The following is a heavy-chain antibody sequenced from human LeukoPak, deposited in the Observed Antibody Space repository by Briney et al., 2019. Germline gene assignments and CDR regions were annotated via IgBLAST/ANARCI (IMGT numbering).Heavy chain of an antibody. V-gene: IGHV4-59*08. CDR1: GDSISSYY. CDR2: IYHSGNT. Sequence: SGTLSLTCTVSGDSISSYYWSWIRQPPGKGLGWIGYIYHSGNTNSNPSLKSRVTISVDTTKNQFSLKLSSVTAADTAVYYCARSIIVVVAAGALDIWGQGTMVTVSS. D-gene: IGHD2-21*02. CDR3: ARSIIVVVAAGALDI. J-gene: IGHJ3*02.